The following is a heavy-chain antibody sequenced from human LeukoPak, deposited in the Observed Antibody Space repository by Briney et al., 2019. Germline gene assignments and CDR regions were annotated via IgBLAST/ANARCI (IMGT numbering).Heavy chain of an antibody. CDR3: ASRPSIAARPDYYYMDV. CDR2: INPNSGGT. Sequence: LRASVRLSCTASGYTFTGYSMHWVRQAPGQGLEWMGWINPNSGGTNYAQKFQGRVTMTRDTSISTAYMELSRLRSDDTAVYYCASRPSIAARPDYYYMDVWGKGTTVTVSS. CDR1: GYTFTGYS. D-gene: IGHD6-6*01. V-gene: IGHV1-2*02. J-gene: IGHJ6*03.